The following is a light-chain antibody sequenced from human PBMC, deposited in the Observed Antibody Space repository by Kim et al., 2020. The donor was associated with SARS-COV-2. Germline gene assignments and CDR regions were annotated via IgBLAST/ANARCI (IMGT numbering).Light chain of an antibody. CDR2: GDT. Sequence: GHGVTMSCTGSSSNFGAGYEVHWYQQLPGTAPKLLIYGDTERPSGVPDRFSGSKSGTSASLAITGLQAEDEADYYCQSYDSSLRVVFGGGTKVTVL. V-gene: IGLV1-40*01. CDR1: SSNFGAGYE. CDR3: QSYDSSLRVV. J-gene: IGLJ2*01.